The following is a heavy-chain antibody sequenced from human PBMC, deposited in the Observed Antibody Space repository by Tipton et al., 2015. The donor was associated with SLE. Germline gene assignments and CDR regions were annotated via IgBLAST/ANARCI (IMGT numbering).Heavy chain of an antibody. J-gene: IGHJ4*02. V-gene: IGHV3-48*04. Sequence: SLRLSYAASGFTFSSYSMNWVRQAPGKGLEWVAYISQTGKTIYYADSVSGRFTISRDNDKNLVYLQMDNMRVEDTALYYCAREGTYWEYYFDYWGQGTLVTVSP. D-gene: IGHD1-26*01. CDR2: ISQTGKTI. CDR3: AREGTYWEYYFDY. CDR1: GFTFSSYS.